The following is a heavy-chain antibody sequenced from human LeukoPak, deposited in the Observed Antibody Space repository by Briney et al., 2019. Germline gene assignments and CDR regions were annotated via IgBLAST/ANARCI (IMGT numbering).Heavy chain of an antibody. CDR2: IYYSGNT. CDR1: GVSISSSNSY. V-gene: IGHV4-39*01. CDR3: ARLSDGGWPLYYFDY. D-gene: IGHD5-24*01. J-gene: IGHJ4*02. Sequence: SETLSLTCTVSGVSISSSNSYWGWIRQPPGKGLEWIGSIYYSGNTYYNASLKSQVSISIDTSKNQFSLRLTSVTAADTAVYYCARLSDGGWPLYYFDYWGQGTLVTVSS.